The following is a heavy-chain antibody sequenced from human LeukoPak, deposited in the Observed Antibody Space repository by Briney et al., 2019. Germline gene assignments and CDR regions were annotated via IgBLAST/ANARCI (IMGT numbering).Heavy chain of an antibody. CDR2: FDPEDGET. V-gene: IGHV1-24*01. CDR1: GYTLTELS. CDR3: AKAWGVATIHDPVDY. D-gene: IGHD5-12*01. Sequence: ASVKVSCKVSGYTLTELSMHWVRQAPGKGLEWMGGFDPEDGETIYAQKFQGRVTMTEDTSTDTAYMELSSLRSEDTAVYYCAKAWGVATIHDPVDYWGQGTLVTVSS. J-gene: IGHJ4*02.